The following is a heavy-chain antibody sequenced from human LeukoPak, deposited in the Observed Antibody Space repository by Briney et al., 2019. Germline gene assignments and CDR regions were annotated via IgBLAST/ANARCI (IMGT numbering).Heavy chain of an antibody. Sequence: GGSLRLSCAGSGFSFSTYAMTWVRQAPGMGLESVSAISGSGGYTYYADSVKGRFTISRDNSKNTLYLQMNSLRAEDTAIYYCAKAEGKNPTGGRWLDWGQGTLVTVSS. D-gene: IGHD6-19*01. J-gene: IGHJ4*02. V-gene: IGHV3-23*01. CDR1: GFSFSTYA. CDR3: AKAEGKNPTGGRWLD. CDR2: ISGSGGYT.